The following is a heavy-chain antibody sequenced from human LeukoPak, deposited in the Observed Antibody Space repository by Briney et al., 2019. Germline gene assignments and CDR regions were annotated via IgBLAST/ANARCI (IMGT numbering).Heavy chain of an antibody. D-gene: IGHD4-17*01. V-gene: IGHV3-23*01. CDR1: GFTVSSNY. CDR3: SKQASVTRLYDY. J-gene: IGHJ4*02. CDR2: ISGSGAIT. Sequence: PGGSLRLSCAASGFTVSSNYMSWVRQAPGKGLEWVAAISGSGAITFYTDSVKGRFTISRDNSKSTLYLQMNSLRAEDTAVYYCSKQASVTRLYDYWGQGTPVTVSS.